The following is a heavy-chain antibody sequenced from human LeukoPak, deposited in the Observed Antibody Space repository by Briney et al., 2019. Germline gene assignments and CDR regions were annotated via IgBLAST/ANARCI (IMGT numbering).Heavy chain of an antibody. CDR1: GFTFSSYG. J-gene: IGHJ5*02. D-gene: IGHD3-10*01. Sequence: GGSLRLSCAASGFTFSSYGMSWVRQAPGEGLEWVSAISGSGGSTHYADSVKGRFTISRDNAKNSLYLQMNSLRAEDTAVYYCARDMVGMVRGVLFDPWGQGTLVTVSS. CDR2: ISGSGGST. CDR3: ARDMVGMVRGVLFDP. V-gene: IGHV3-23*01.